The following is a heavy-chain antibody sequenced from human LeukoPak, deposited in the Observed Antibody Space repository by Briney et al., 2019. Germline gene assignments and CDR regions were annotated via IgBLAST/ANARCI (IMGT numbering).Heavy chain of an antibody. D-gene: IGHD2-15*01. CDR1: GGTFSSYA. V-gene: IGHV1-69*13. CDR2: IIPIFGTA. CDR3: ARTCSGGSCYSDY. Sequence: ASVKVSCKASGGTFSSYAISWVRQAPGQGLEWMGGIIPIFGTANYAQKFQGRVTITADESTSTAYMELRSLRSDDTAVYYCARTCSGGSCYSDYWGQGTLVTVSS. J-gene: IGHJ4*02.